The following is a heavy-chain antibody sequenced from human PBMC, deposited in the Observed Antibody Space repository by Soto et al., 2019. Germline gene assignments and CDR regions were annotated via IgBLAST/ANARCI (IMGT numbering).Heavy chain of an antibody. CDR2: IYSGGST. D-gene: IGHD4-4*01. CDR3: ATGNFYYYYYYYMDV. CDR1: GFTVSSNY. J-gene: IGHJ6*03. Sequence: EVQLVESGGGLVQPGGSLRLSYAASGFTVSSNYMSWVRQAPGKGLEWVSVIYSGGSTYYADSVKGRFTISRDNSKNTLYLQMNSLRAEDTAVYYCATGNFYYYYYYYMDVWGKGTTVTVSS. V-gene: IGHV3-66*01.